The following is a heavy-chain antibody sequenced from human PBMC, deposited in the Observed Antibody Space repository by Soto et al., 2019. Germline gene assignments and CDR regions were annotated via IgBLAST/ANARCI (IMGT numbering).Heavy chain of an antibody. D-gene: IGHD6-13*01. J-gene: IGHJ4*02. CDR3: ARVGAAAAPGYFDY. CDR1: GSSISSYY. Sequence: PSETLSLTCTVSGSSISSYYWSWIRQPPGKGLEWIGNIFDSGSTNYNPSLKSRVTISVDTSKNQFSLRVRSVTAADTAVYYCARVGAAAAPGYFDYWGQGTLVTVSS. V-gene: IGHV4-59*01. CDR2: IFDSGST.